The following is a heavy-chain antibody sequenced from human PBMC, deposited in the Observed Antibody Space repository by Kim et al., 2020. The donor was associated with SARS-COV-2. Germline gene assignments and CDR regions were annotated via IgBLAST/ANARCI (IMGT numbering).Heavy chain of an antibody. CDR1: GFTFSSYA. J-gene: IGHJ6*02. CDR2: IYSGGSST. CDR3: AKGSSGSIYYYYGMDV. D-gene: IGHD1-26*01. V-gene: IGHV3-23*03. Sequence: GGSLRLSCAASGFTFSSYAMSWVRQAPGKGLEWVSVIYSGGSSTYYADSVKGRFTISRDNSKNTLYLQMNSLRAEDTAVYYCAKGSSGSIYYYYGMDVWGQGTTVTVSS.